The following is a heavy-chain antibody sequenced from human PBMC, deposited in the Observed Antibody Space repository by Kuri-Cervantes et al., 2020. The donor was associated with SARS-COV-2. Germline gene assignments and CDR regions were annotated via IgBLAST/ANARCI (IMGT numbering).Heavy chain of an antibody. Sequence: ETLSLTCAASGFTFSSYSMNWVRQAPGKGLEWVSYISTSSAYIYHGDSVKGRFIISRDNAKNSLYLQMTSLRAEDTAVYYCARGVVPAAIRYYYYYYYMDVWGKGTTVTVSS. CDR3: ARGVVPAAIRYYYYYYYMDV. J-gene: IGHJ6*03. CDR2: ISTSSAYI. D-gene: IGHD2-2*02. CDR1: GFTFSSYS. V-gene: IGHV3-21*01.